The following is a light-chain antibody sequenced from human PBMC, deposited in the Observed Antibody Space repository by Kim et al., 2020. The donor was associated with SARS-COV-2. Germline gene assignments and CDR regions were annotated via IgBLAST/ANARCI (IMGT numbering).Light chain of an antibody. CDR2: GSS. V-gene: IGKV3-20*01. Sequence: SPGEGASRSGRASQSVSSTYLAWYQQKAGQAPRLLIYGSSDRATGIPDRFSGSGSGTDFTLTISRLEPEDCAVYYCHQYGGSPFTFGGGTKVDIK. CDR3: HQYGGSPFT. J-gene: IGKJ4*01. CDR1: QSVSSTY.